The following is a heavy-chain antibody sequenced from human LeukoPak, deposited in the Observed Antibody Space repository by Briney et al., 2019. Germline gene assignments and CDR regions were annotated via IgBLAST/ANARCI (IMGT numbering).Heavy chain of an antibody. V-gene: IGHV4-59*12. Sequence: SETLSLTCTVSGGSISSYYWSWIRQPPGKGLEWIGYIYYSGSTNYNPSLKSRVTISVDTSKNQFSLNLSSVTAADTAIYYCARDPRGYGDIDYWGQGTLVTVSS. D-gene: IGHD4-17*01. CDR2: IYYSGST. CDR3: ARDPRGYGDIDY. CDR1: GGSISSYY. J-gene: IGHJ4*02.